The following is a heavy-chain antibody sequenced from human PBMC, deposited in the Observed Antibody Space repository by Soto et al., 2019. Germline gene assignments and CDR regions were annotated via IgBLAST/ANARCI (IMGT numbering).Heavy chain of an antibody. CDR2: VKDGGHT. J-gene: IGHJ4*02. CDR3: ARGQEGVVATH. CDR1: GRSLSGCY. V-gene: IGHV4-34*01. Sequence: QVQIQQWGAGLLKLSETLSLNCAVTGRSLSGCYGSWIRQPPGKGLESIGEVKDGGHTNYSPTLRGRVTISSDTSNNQFSLRLNSVTAADTGVYYCARGQEGVVATHWDQGSLVTVSS. D-gene: IGHD5-12*01.